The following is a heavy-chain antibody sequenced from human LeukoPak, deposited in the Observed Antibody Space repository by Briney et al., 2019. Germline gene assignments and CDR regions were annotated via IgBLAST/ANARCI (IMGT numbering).Heavy chain of an antibody. CDR3: ARDPTTVVTLPYYFDD. J-gene: IGHJ4*02. D-gene: IGHD4-23*01. CDR2: INHSGNT. CDR1: VGSLFGSH. Sequence: PSVTLSLICGVSVGSLFGSHWKWIRDPPGKGLEWFVEINHSGNTNYNPSLKSRVTISVDTSKNQFSLKLRSVTAADTAVYYCARDPTTVVTLPYYFDDWGQGTLVTVSS. V-gene: IGHV4-34*01.